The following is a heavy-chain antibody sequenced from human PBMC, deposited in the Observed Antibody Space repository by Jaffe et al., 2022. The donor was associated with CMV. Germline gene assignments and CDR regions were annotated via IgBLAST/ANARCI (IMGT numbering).Heavy chain of an antibody. CDR2: INHSGST. CDR1: GGSFSGYY. D-gene: IGHD3-10*01. J-gene: IGHJ6*02. CDR3: ARGSPYYYGSGMTGGMDV. V-gene: IGHV4-34*01. Sequence: QVQLQQWGAGLLKPSETLSLTCAVYGGSFSGYYWSWIRQPPGKGLEWIGEINHSGSTNYNPSLKSRVTISVDTSKNQFSLKLSSVTAADTAVYYCARGSPYYYGSGMTGGMDVWGQGTTVTVSS.